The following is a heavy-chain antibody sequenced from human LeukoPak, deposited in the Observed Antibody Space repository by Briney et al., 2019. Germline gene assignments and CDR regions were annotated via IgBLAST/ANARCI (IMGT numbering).Heavy chain of an antibody. CDR1: GGSFSGYY. CDR2: INHSGNT. D-gene: IGHD6-13*01. Sequence: PSETLSLTCAVYGGSFSGYYWSWIRQPPGKGLEWIGEINHSGNTNYNPSLKSRVTISVDTSKNQFSLKLSSVTAADTAVYYCARGPAAASPFWGQGTLVTVSS. V-gene: IGHV4-34*01. CDR3: ARGPAAASPF. J-gene: IGHJ4*02.